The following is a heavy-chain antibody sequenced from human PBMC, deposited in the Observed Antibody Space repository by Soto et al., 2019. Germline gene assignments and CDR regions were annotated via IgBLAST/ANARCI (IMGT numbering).Heavy chain of an antibody. CDR3: ARDRAAGTIIWFDP. V-gene: IGHV4-4*07. J-gene: IGHJ5*02. CDR1: GGSISSYY. D-gene: IGHD6-13*01. Sequence: SETLSLTCTVSGGSISSYYWSWIRQPAGKGLEWIGRIYTSGSTNYNPSLKSRVTMSVDTSKNQFSLKLSSVTAADTAVYYCARDRAAGTIIWFDPWGQGTLVTVSS. CDR2: IYTSGST.